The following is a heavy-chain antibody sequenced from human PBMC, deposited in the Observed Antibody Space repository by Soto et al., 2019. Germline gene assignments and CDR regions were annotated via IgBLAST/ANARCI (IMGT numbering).Heavy chain of an antibody. J-gene: IGHJ6*02. D-gene: IGHD2-15*01. CDR3: ARVGTYGGNWPDYYGMDV. Sequence: SETLSLTCAVSGGSISSSNWWSWVRQPPGKGLEWIGEIYHSGSTNYNPSLKSRVTISVDKSKNQFSLKLSSVTAADTAVYYCARVGTYGGNWPDYYGMDVWGQGTTVTVSS. V-gene: IGHV4-4*02. CDR2: IYHSGST. CDR1: GGSISSSNW.